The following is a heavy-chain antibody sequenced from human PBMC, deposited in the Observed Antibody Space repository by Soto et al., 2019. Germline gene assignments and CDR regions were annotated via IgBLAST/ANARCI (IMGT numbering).Heavy chain of an antibody. D-gene: IGHD3-22*01. CDR2: IAYDGNTK. Sequence: QLQLVESGGGVVLSGRSLRLSCAVSAASLYSFSNYAMHWARQAPGKGLEWVAVIAYDGNTKYYADSVTGRFTISRDNSKNTLSRQRNSLKPEDTAVYYWAKLSLRHQHDSSGPQISFCSWGQGTLGSVSS. V-gene: IGHV3-30-3*02. CDR3: AKLSLRHQHDSSGPQISFCS. CDR1: LYSFSNYA. J-gene: IGHJ5*02.